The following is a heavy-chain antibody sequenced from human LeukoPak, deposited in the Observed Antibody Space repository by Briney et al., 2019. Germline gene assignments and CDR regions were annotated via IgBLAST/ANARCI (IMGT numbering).Heavy chain of an antibody. J-gene: IGHJ4*02. CDR2: ISAYNGNT. Sequence: ASVKVSCKASDYTFTNYGISWVRQAPGQGLEWMGWISAYNGNTNQAQKLQGRVTMTTDTSTRTAYMELRSLRSDDTAVYYCAREYYDSSGYYYVFAYWGQGTLVTVSS. V-gene: IGHV1-18*01. CDR3: AREYYDSSGYYYVFAY. D-gene: IGHD3-22*01. CDR1: DYTFTNYG.